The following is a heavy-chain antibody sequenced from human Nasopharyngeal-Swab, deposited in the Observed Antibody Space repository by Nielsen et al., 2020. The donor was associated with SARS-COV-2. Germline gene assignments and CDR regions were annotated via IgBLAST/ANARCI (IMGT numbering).Heavy chain of an antibody. CDR1: GYSFTSYW. Sequence: GESLKISCQGSGYSFTSYWIAWVRQMPGKGLEWMGIIYSGDSDTSYRPSFQGQVTISADKSINTAYLQWSSLKASDTAMYYCAWKSSGWYGSYDYWGQGTLVTVSS. J-gene: IGHJ4*02. CDR3: AWKSSGWYGSYDY. CDR2: IYSGDSDT. D-gene: IGHD6-19*01. V-gene: IGHV5-51*01.